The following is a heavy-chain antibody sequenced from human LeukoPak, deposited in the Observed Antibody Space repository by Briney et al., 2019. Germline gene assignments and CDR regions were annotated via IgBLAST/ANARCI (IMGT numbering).Heavy chain of an antibody. J-gene: IGHJ4*02. V-gene: IGHV3-21*01. CDR2: ISTSSSYI. D-gene: IGHD6-13*01. CDR1: GFTFSSYS. Sequence: KSGGSLRLSCAASGFTFSSYSMNWVRQAPGKGLEWVSFISTSSSYIYYADSVKGRFTISRDNAKNSVYLQMNSLRADDTAVYYCARASSSWYYFDYWGQGTLVTVSS. CDR3: ARASSSWYYFDY.